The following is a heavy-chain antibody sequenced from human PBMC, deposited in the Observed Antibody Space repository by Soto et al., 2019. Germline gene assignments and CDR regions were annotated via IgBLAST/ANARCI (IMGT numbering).Heavy chain of an antibody. CDR3: ARNGSGAVVAPRSDYDCDYCINV. CDR1: GFTFSSYS. V-gene: IGHV3-48*02. Sequence: EVQLVESGGGLVQPGGSLRLSCAASGFTFSSYSMNWVRQAPGKGLVWVSYISSSSSTIYYADSVKGRFTISRDNAKNSVNRQLTSLRDNDTAVYYCARNGSGAVVAPRSDYDCDYCINVWGQGTTVTVSS. D-gene: IGHD3-10*01. J-gene: IGHJ6*02. CDR2: ISSSSSTI.